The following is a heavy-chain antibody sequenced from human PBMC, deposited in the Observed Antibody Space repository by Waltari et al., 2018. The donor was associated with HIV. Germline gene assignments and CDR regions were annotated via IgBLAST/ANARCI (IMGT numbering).Heavy chain of an antibody. CDR2: SNAGTGKT. J-gene: IGHJ5*02. CDR3: AREFYSSSWENWFDP. CDR1: GYTFTSYT. D-gene: IGHD6-13*01. Sequence: QVQLVQSGTEVKKSGASVKVSCKASGYTFTSYTIHWVRQAPGQRLEWMGWSNAGTGKTKYSQKFQGRVTITRDTSASAAYMELSSLRSEDTALYYCAREFYSSSWENWFDPWGQGTLVTVSS. V-gene: IGHV1-3*01.